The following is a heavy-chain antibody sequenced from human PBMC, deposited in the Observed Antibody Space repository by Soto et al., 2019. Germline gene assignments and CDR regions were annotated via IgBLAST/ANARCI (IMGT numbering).Heavy chain of an antibody. J-gene: IGHJ6*03. Sequence: EVQLVESGGGLVQPGGSLRLSCAASGFTFSDHYMDWVRQAPGKGLEWVGRTRNKANSYTTEYAASVKGRFTISRDDSKNSLYLQMNSLSTEDTDVYYCSKTNFYCSGSPPSYYYYYYMDVWGKGTTVTVSS. V-gene: IGHV3-72*01. CDR3: SKTNFYCSGSPPSYYYYYYMDV. D-gene: IGHD3-10*01. CDR1: GFTFSDHY. CDR2: TRNKANSYTT.